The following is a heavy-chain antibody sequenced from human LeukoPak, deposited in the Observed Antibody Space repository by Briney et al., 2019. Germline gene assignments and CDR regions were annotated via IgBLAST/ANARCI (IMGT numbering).Heavy chain of an antibody. V-gene: IGHV1-2*02. CDR1: GYTFTGQD. J-gene: IGHJ4*02. D-gene: IGHD2-2*01. CDR2: INPNSGGT. Sequence: ASVKVSCKASGYTFTGQDMHWVRQAPGQGLEWMGWINPNSGGTNYAQKFQGRVTMTRDTSISTAYMELSRLRSDDTAVYYCARDSCSSTSCYPSYDYWGQGTLVTVSS. CDR3: ARDSCSSTSCYPSYDY.